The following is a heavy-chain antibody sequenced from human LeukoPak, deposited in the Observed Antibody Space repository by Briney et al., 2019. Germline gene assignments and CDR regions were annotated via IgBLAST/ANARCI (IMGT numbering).Heavy chain of an antibody. Sequence: GGSLRLSCAASGFTFSSYWMSWVRQAPGKGLEWVANIKQDGSEKYYVDSVKGRFTISRDNAKNSLYLQMNGLRAEDTAVYYCAGYDFWSGYYPTYWGQGTLVTVSS. CDR2: IKQDGSEK. V-gene: IGHV3-7*01. CDR3: AGYDFWSGYYPTY. D-gene: IGHD3-3*01. CDR1: GFTFSSYW. J-gene: IGHJ4*02.